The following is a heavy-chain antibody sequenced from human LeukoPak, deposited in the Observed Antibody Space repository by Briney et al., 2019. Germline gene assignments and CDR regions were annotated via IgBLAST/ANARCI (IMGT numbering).Heavy chain of an antibody. D-gene: IGHD1-1*01. V-gene: IGHV4-61*05. CDR3: ARRTDSPNYFDY. CDR1: GGSISSTSYY. Sequence: SETLSLTCTVSGGSISSTSYYWTWIRQPPGKGLEWIGYIYYSGITNYNPSLKSRVTISVDTSKNQFSLKLSSVTAADTAVYYCARRTDSPNYFDYWDQGTLVTVSS. J-gene: IGHJ4*02. CDR2: IYYSGIT.